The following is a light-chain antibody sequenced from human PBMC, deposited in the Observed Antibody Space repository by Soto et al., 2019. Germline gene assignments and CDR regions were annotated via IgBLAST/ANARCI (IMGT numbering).Light chain of an antibody. J-gene: IGKJ1*01. CDR1: QGIGSY. CDR2: AAS. CDR3: QHYYSYPRT. V-gene: IGKV1-8*01. Sequence: AIRMTQSPSSFSASTGDRVTITCRASQGIGSYLTWYQQKPGKAPKLLIYAASTLQSGVPSRFSGSGSGTDFTLTISRLQSEDFATYYCQHYYSYPRTFGQGTKVEIK.